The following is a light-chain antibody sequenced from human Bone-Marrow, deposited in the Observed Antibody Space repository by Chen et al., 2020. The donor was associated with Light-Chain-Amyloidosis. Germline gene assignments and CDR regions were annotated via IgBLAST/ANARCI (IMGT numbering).Light chain of an antibody. V-gene: IGLV1-47*01. CDR1: SSNIGINY. CDR3: AAWDGSLSGYV. CDR2: RNN. Sequence: QSVLTQQPSASGTPLHRVTISCSGASSNIGINYVYWYQHLPGAAPNLLSHRNNHRPSVVPDRFSASKSGTSALLASSGLRYEDEADYYCAAWDGSLSGYVFGTGTKVIVL. J-gene: IGLJ1*01.